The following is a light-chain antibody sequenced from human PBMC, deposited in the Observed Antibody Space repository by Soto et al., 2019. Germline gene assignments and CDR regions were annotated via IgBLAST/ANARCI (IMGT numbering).Light chain of an antibody. CDR1: QGISSY. Sequence: DIQLTQSPSFLSASVGDRVTITCRASQGISSYLAWYQQKPGKAPKLLISAASTLQSGVPSRFSGSGSGTEFTLTIISLQPEDFATYYCQQLNSYPWTFGQGTKVEIK. J-gene: IGKJ1*01. V-gene: IGKV1-9*01. CDR2: AAS. CDR3: QQLNSYPWT.